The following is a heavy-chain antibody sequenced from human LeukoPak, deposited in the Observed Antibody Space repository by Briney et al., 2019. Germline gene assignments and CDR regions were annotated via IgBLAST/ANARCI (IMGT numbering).Heavy chain of an antibody. CDR1: GGSISSSSYY. J-gene: IGHJ4*02. D-gene: IGHD1-26*01. CDR2: MYYSGST. CDR3: ATSSGSYYY. V-gene: IGHV4-39*01. Sequence: PLETLSLTCTVSGGSISSSSYYWGWIRQPPGKGLEWIGSMYYSGSTYYNPSLKSRVTISVDTSKNQFSLKLSSVTAADTAVYYCATSSGSYYYWGQGTLVTVSS.